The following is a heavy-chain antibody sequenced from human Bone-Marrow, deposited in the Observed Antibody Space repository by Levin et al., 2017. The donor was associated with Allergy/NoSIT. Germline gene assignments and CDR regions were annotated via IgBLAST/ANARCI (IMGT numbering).Heavy chain of an antibody. CDR2: ISGSGNTI. CDR3: AGKPLSSWLYWYFDV. CDR1: GFSFSIYE. J-gene: IGHJ2*01. V-gene: IGHV3-48*03. D-gene: IGHD6-13*01. Sequence: GGSLRLSCAASGFSFSIYEMNWVRQAPGKGLEWISYISGSGNTIYYADSVKGRFTISRDNAKNSLYLQVNSLRAEDTAVYYCAGKPLSSWLYWYFDVWGRGTLVTVSS.